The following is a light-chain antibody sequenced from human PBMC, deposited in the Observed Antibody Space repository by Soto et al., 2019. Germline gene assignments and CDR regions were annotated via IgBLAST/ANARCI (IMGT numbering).Light chain of an antibody. J-gene: IGLJ1*01. CDR2: DES. V-gene: IGLV3-21*02. CDR3: QVWDRLSDYV. Sequence: SYELTQPPSVSVGPGQTARITCGGDNIGSKNVHWYQQKSGQAPVLVVYDESDRPSGIPERFSGSNSRDMATLTISRVEAGDEADYYCQVWDRLSDYVFGSGTKVTVL. CDR1: NIGSKN.